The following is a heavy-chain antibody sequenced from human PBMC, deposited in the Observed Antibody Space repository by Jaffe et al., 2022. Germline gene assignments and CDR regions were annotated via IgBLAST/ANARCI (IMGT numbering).Heavy chain of an antibody. J-gene: IGHJ4*02. Sequence: QVQLQESGPGLVKPSGTLSLTCAVSGGSISSSNWWSWIRQPPGKGLEWIGEIYHSGSTNYNPSLKSRVTISVDKSKNQFSLKLSSVTAADTAVYYCARIDDITLAAAGESFDYWGQGTLVTVSS. CDR3: ARIDDITLAAAGESFDY. CDR1: GGSISSSNW. D-gene: IGHD6-13*01. CDR2: IYHSGST. V-gene: IGHV4-4*02.